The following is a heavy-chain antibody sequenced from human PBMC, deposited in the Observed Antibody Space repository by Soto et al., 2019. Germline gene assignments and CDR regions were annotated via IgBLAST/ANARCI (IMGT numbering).Heavy chain of an antibody. CDR2: RSYDGSNK. CDR1: GFTFSNYA. CDR3: ARDPKAVAVYYHYAMDV. V-gene: IGHV3-30-3*01. J-gene: IGHJ6*02. Sequence: QVQLVESGGGVVQPGRSLRLSCAASGFTFSNYAMHWVRQAPGKGLEWVAVRSYDGSNKYYADSVKGRFTISRDNSKNTLYLQMNSLRAEDSAVYYCARDPKAVAVYYHYAMDVWGQGTTVTVSS. D-gene: IGHD6-19*01.